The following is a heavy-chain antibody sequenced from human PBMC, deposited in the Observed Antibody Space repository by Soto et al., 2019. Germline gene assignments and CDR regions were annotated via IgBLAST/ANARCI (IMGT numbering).Heavy chain of an antibody. CDR3: AREVPCSTVTRDSVEYYYGMDV. Sequence: SETLSLTCTVSGVSISSGDYYWSWIRQPPGKGLEWIGYIYYSGSTYYNPSLKSRVTISVDTSKNQFSLKLSSVTAADTAVYYCAREVPCSTVTRDSVEYYYGMDVWGQGTTVTVSS. D-gene: IGHD4-17*01. J-gene: IGHJ6*02. V-gene: IGHV4-30-4*01. CDR1: GVSISSGDYY. CDR2: IYYSGST.